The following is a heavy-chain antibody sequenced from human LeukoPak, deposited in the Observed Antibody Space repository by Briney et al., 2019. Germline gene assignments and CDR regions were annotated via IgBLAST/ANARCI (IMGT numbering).Heavy chain of an antibody. CDR3: ARAPAAPFYHFDY. D-gene: IGHD6-13*01. CDR1: GFTFSSYS. J-gene: IGHJ4*02. CDR2: ISSSSSYI. V-gene: IGHV3-21*01. Sequence: PGGSLRLSCAASGFTFSSYSMNWVRQAPGKGLEWVSSISSSSSYIYYADSVKGRFTISRDNAKNSLYLQMNSLRAEDTAVYYCARAPAAPFYHFDYWGQGTLVTVSS.